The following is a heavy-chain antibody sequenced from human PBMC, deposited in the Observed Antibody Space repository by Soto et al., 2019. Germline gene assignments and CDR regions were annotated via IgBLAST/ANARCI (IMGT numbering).Heavy chain of an antibody. Sequence: QVQLQESGPGLVKPSQTLSLTCTVSGGSISSGNYYWTWIRQPPGKGLEWIGYIYYSGSTYYNPSLKSRVTXXIXTPXNQFSRKLNSVTAADTAVYYCASNYYGSGSYYRDIWGQGTMVTVSS. D-gene: IGHD3-10*01. CDR2: IYYSGST. CDR3: ASNYYGSGSYYRDI. CDR1: GGSISSGNYY. V-gene: IGHV4-30-4*01. J-gene: IGHJ3*02.